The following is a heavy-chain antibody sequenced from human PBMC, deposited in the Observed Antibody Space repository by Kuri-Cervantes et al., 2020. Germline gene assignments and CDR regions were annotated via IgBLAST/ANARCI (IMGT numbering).Heavy chain of an antibody. CDR3: ARVRTQNWFDP. CDR1: GYTFTSYG. D-gene: IGHD1-7*01. Sequence: ASVKVSCKASGYTFTSYGISWVRQAPGQGLEWMGWISAYNGNTNYAQKLQGRVTMTKDTSTSTAYMELRSLRSADTAVYYCARVRTQNWFDPWGQGTLVTVSS. CDR2: ISAYNGNT. V-gene: IGHV1-18*01. J-gene: IGHJ5*02.